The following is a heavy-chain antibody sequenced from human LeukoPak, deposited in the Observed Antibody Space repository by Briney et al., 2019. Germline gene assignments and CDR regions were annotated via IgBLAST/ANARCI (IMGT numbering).Heavy chain of an antibody. D-gene: IGHD3-10*01. J-gene: IGHJ4*02. CDR3: ARELDLWFGELF. CDR1: GYTFTGYY. V-gene: IGHV1-2*02. CDR2: INPNSGGT. Sequence: APVKVSCKASGYTFTGYYMHWVRQAPGQALEWMGWINPNSGGTNYAQKFQGRVTMTRDTSISTAYMELSRLRSDDTAVYYCARELDLWFGELFWGQGTLVTVSS.